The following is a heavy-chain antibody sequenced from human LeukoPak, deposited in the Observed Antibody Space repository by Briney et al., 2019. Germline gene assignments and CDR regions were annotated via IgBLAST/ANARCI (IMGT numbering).Heavy chain of an antibody. CDR2: IYSGGST. CDR1: GFTVSSNY. J-gene: IGHJ4*02. CDR3: AKTRGSGPFDY. Sequence: GGSLRLSCAASGFTVSSNYMSWVRQAPGKGLEWVSVIYSGGSTYYADSVKGRFTISRDNSKNTLYLQMNNLRAEDTAVYYCAKTRGSGPFDYWGQGTLVTVSS. D-gene: IGHD3-10*01. V-gene: IGHV3-53*01.